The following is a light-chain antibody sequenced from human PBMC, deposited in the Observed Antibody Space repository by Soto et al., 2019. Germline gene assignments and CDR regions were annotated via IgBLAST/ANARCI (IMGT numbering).Light chain of an antibody. CDR3: QQYSSSPHT. J-gene: IGKJ4*01. Sequence: EIVLTQSPGTLSLSPGERATLSCRASQSVRSSHLAWYQQMPGQAPRLLIYGTSNRATGIPDRFSGSGSGTDFTLTISRLEPEDFAVYYCQQYSSSPHTFGGGTKVEIK. V-gene: IGKV3-20*01. CDR2: GTS. CDR1: QSVRSSH.